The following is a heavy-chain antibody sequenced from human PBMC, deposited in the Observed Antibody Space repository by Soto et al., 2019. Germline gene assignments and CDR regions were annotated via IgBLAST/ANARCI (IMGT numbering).Heavy chain of an antibody. CDR1: GFSLSTSGVG. CDR3: AHRRSYCSGGSCYSGFDY. J-gene: IGHJ4*02. V-gene: IGHV2-5*02. Sequence: QITLKESGPTLVKPTQTLTLTCTFSGFSLSTSGVGVGWIRQPPGKALEWLALIYWDDYKRYSPSLKSRLTITKDTSKNQVVPTMTNMDPVDTATYYCAHRRSYCSGGSCYSGFDYWGQGTLVTVSS. CDR2: IYWDDYK. D-gene: IGHD2-15*01.